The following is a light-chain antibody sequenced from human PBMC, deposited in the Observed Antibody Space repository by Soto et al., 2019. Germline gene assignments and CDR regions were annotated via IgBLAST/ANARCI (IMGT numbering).Light chain of an antibody. Sequence: EVVLTQSPATLSVSPGEGVTLSCRASQSVGTTLAWYQQKPGQAPRLLIYGAFTRVTGIPARFSGSGSGTEFTLTISSLQAEDFAVYYCQQSYSTPLTFGPGTKVDIK. V-gene: IGKV3-15*01. CDR3: QQSYSTPLT. CDR2: GAF. J-gene: IGKJ3*01. CDR1: QSVGTT.